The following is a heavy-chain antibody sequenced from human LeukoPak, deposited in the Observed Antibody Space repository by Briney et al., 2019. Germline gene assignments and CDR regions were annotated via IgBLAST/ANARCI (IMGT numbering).Heavy chain of an antibody. V-gene: IGHV1-46*03. D-gene: IGHD3-3*01. Sequence: ASVKVSCKASGYTFTSYYMHWVRQAPGQGLEWMGIINPSGGSTSYAQKFQGRVTMTRDTSTSTVYMELSSLRSEDTAVYYCARASSLGFLEWFLSSHDSWGQGTLVTVSS. CDR3: ARASSLGFLEWFLSSHDS. CDR2: INPSGGST. J-gene: IGHJ4*02. CDR1: GYTFTSYY.